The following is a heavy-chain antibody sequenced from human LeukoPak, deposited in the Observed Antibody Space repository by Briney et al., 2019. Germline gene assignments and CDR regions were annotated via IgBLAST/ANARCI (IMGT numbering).Heavy chain of an antibody. Sequence: KPSETLSLTCAVSGYSISSGYYWGWIRQPPGKGLEWIGSIYHSGSTYYNPSLKSRVTISVDASKNQFSPKLSSVTAADTAVYYCASLDIVVVPAAIGWFDPWGQGTLVTVSS. CDR2: IYHSGST. V-gene: IGHV4-38-2*01. D-gene: IGHD2-2*01. J-gene: IGHJ5*02. CDR1: GYSISSGYY. CDR3: ASLDIVVVPAAIGWFDP.